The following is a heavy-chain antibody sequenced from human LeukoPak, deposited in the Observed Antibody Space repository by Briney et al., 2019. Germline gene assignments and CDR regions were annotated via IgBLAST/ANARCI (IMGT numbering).Heavy chain of an antibody. Sequence: SETLSLTCAVYGGSLSRYYWSCIRQSPGKGLEWIAEINHRGDTNYNPSVKSRVTISVDTSKNQFSLKVTSLTAADTDVYFCARRPTISETGYFDYWGQGTLVTVSS. V-gene: IGHV4-34*01. CDR3: ARRPTISETGYFDY. D-gene: IGHD1-1*01. CDR1: GGSLSRYY. CDR2: INHRGDT. J-gene: IGHJ4*03.